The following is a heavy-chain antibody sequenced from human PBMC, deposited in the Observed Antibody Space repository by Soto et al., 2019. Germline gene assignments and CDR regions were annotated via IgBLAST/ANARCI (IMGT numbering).Heavy chain of an antibody. J-gene: IGHJ5*02. D-gene: IGHD3-3*01. CDR2: IYYSGST. CDR1: GGSISSGDYY. V-gene: IGHV4-31*03. Sequence: QVQLQESGPGLVKPSQTLSLTCTVSGGSISSGDYYWSWIRQHPGKGLEWIGYIYYSGSTYYNPSLTSRVTTSVDTSKNQFSLKLSSVTAADTAVYYCARWWSGSRQGFDPWGQGTLVTVSS. CDR3: ARWWSGSRQGFDP.